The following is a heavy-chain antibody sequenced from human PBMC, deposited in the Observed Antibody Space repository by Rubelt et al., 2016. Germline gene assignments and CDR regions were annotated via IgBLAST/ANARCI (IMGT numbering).Heavy chain of an antibody. V-gene: IGHV4-34*01. Sequence: QVQLQQWGAGLLKPSETLSLTCAVYGGSFSGYYWSWIRQPPGKGLEWIGEINHSGSTNYNPSLKSRVTISVDTSKNRFSLKLSSVTAADTAVYYWARGDGREQQLDNNWFDPWGQGTLVTVSS. D-gene: IGHD6-13*01. CDR1: GGSFSGYY. CDR2: INHSGST. CDR3: ARGDGREQQLDNNWFDP. J-gene: IGHJ5*02.